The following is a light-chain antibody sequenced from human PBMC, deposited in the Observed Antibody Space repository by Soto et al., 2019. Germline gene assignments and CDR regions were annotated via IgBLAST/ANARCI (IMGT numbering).Light chain of an antibody. CDR1: QSVSSSY. J-gene: IGKJ2*01. CDR3: QQYGSSPPYT. V-gene: IGKV3-20*01. Sequence: EIVLTQSPGTLSLSPGERATLSCRASQSVSSSYLAWYQQKPGQAPRLLIYGASSRATGIPDRFSGSGSATDFTLTISRLEPEDCAVYYCQQYGSSPPYTFGQGTKLEIK. CDR2: GAS.